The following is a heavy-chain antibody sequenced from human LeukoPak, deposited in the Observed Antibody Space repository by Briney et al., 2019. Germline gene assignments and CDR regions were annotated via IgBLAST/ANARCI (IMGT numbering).Heavy chain of an antibody. Sequence: PSETLSLTCSVSGGSLNFHYWTWIRQPPGKGLEYIGDVYYDGGTAYAPSLKSRVTMSVDTTKSQVSLRLDSVTAADTAVYYCGRVVPTGRAFDNWGHGTMVTVSS. CDR2: VYYDGGT. J-gene: IGHJ3*02. CDR1: GGSLNFHY. CDR3: GRVVPTGRAFDN. V-gene: IGHV4-59*11. D-gene: IGHD2-2*01.